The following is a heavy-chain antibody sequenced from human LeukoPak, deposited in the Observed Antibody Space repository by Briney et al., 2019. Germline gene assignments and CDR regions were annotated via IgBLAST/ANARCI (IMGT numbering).Heavy chain of an antibody. CDR3: ARQNYYDSSGVFDY. CDR2: MFHSGTT. D-gene: IGHD3-22*01. Sequence: KPSETLSLTCTVSGYSIRSGYYWGWIRQPPGKGLDWVGSMFHSGTTYYNPSLQSRLTISVDTSKNQFSLKLSSVTAADTAVYYCARQNYYDSSGVFDYWGQGTLVTVSS. CDR1: GYSIRSGYY. V-gene: IGHV4-38-2*02. J-gene: IGHJ4*02.